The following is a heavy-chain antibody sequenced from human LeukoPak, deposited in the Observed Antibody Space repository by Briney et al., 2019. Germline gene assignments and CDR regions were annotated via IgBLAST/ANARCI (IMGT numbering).Heavy chain of an antibody. Sequence: VASVKVSCKASGGTFSSYAISWVRQAPGQGLEWMGGIIPIFGTANYAQKFQGRVTITADESTGTAYMELSSLRSEDTAVYYCARVRDITTHYYFDYWGQGTLVTVSS. CDR3: ARVRDITTHYYFDY. V-gene: IGHV1-69*01. CDR1: GGTFSSYA. D-gene: IGHD3-3*01. CDR2: IIPIFGTA. J-gene: IGHJ4*02.